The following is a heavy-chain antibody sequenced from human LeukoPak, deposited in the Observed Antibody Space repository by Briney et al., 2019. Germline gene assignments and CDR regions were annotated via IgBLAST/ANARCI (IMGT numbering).Heavy chain of an antibody. CDR2: ISGSGGST. V-gene: IGHV3-23*01. J-gene: IGHJ4*02. D-gene: IGHD3-3*01. CDR1: GFTFSSSA. Sequence: GGSLRLSCAASGFTFSSSAMSWVRQAPGKGLEWVSAISGSGGSTYYADSVKGRFTISRDNSKNTLYLQMNSLRAEDTAVYYCAKGGSITIFGVVIIGELDYWGQGTLVTVSS. CDR3: AKGGSITIFGVVIIGELDY.